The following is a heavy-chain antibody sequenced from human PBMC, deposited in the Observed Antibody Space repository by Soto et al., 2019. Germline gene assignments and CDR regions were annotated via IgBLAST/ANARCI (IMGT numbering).Heavy chain of an antibody. Sequence: PGGSLRLSCAASGFTVSSNYMSWVRQAPGKGLEWVSVIYSGGSTYYADSVKGRFTISRDNSKNTLYLQMNSLRAEDTAVYYCARARIHWLVWYYFDYWGQGTLVTVSS. J-gene: IGHJ4*02. V-gene: IGHV3-53*01. D-gene: IGHD6-19*01. CDR2: IYSGGST. CDR3: ARARIHWLVWYYFDY. CDR1: GFTVSSNY.